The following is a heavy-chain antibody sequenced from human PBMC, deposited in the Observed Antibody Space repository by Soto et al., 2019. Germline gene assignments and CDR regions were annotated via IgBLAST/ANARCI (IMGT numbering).Heavy chain of an antibody. CDR2: INSDGSST. D-gene: IGHD5-12*01. J-gene: IGHJ4*02. CDR3: ARTRGYSGYDKYYFDY. Sequence: GGSLRLSCAASGLTFSSSWMHWVRQAPGKGLVWVSRINSDGSSTSYADSVKGRFTISRDNAKNTLYLQMNSLRAEDTAVYYCARTRGYSGYDKYYFDYWGQGTLVTVSS. V-gene: IGHV3-74*01. CDR1: GLTFSSSW.